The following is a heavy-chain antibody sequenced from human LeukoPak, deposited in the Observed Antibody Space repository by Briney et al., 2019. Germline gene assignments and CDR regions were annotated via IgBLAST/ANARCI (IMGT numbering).Heavy chain of an antibody. D-gene: IGHD5-12*01. J-gene: IGHJ4*02. V-gene: IGHV3-30-3*01. CDR1: GFTFSSYA. CDR2: ISYDGSNK. Sequence: GGSLRLSCAASGFTFSSYAMHWVRQAPGKGLEWVAVISYDGSNKYYADSVKGRFTISRDNSKHTLYLQMNSLRAEDTAVYYCAQDGAGYGYWGQGTLVTVSS. CDR3: AQDGAGYGY.